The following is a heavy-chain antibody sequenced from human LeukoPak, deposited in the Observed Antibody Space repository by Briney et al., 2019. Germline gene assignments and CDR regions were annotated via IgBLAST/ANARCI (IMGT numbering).Heavy chain of an antibody. Sequence: PGGSLRLSCAASGFTFSSYGMHWVRQAPGKGLEWVAVISYDGSNKYYADSVKGRFTISRDNSKNTLYLQMNSLRAEDTAVYYCAKDDMVTTLGFDYWGQGTLVTVSS. CDR1: GFTFSSYG. CDR2: ISYDGSNK. D-gene: IGHD2-21*02. CDR3: AKDDMVTTLGFDY. J-gene: IGHJ4*02. V-gene: IGHV3-30*18.